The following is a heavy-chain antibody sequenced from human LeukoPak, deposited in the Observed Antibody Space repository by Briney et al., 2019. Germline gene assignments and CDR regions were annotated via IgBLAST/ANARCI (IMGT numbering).Heavy chain of an antibody. CDR3: ARTGPKSSIFGVWGGYRGDY. D-gene: IGHD3-16*02. V-gene: IGHV4-39*07. J-gene: IGHJ4*02. Sequence: SETLSLTCTVSGGSISSSSYYWGWIRQPPGKGLEWIGSIYYSGSTYYNPSLKSRVTISVDTSKNQFSLKLSSVTAADTAVYYCARTGPKSSIFGVWGGYRGDYWGQGTLVTVSS. CDR2: IYYSGST. CDR1: GGSISSSSYY.